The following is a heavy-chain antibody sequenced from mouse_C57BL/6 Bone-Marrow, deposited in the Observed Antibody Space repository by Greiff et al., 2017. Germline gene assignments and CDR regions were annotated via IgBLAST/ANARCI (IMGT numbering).Heavy chain of an antibody. J-gene: IGHJ3*01. Sequence: QVQLQQPGAELVMPGASVKLSCKASGYTFTSYWMHWVKQRPGQGLEWIGEIDPSDSYTNYNQKFKGKSTLTVDKSSSTAYMQLSSLTSEDSAVYYCARERDYYGSSDAWFAYWGQGTLVTVSA. CDR3: ARERDYYGSSDAWFAY. CDR2: IDPSDSYT. CDR1: GYTFTSYW. D-gene: IGHD1-1*01. V-gene: IGHV1-69*01.